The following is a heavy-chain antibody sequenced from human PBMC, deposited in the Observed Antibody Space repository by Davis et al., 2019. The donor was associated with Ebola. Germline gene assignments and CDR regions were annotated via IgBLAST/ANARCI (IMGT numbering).Heavy chain of an antibody. D-gene: IGHD2-2*01. Sequence: GGSLRLSCAASGFSFNTYAMNWVRQAAGKGLEWVSTIRADSTRAYYADSVKGRFTISRDNSKNTLYLQMNSLRAEDTAVYYCASSYYCSSTSCPYYYYGMVVWGQGTTVTVSS. CDR3: ASSYYCSSTSCPYYYYGMVV. CDR1: GFSFNTYA. CDR2: IRADSTRA. J-gene: IGHJ6*02. V-gene: IGHV3-23*01.